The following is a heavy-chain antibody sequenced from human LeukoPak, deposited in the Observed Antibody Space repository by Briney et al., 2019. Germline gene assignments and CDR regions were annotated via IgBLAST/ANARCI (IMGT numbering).Heavy chain of an antibody. CDR2: IASDGRHT. J-gene: IGHJ3*02. V-gene: IGHV3-30*04. CDR1: GFTFSTYF. CDR3: ARERQDTILHSGAFDI. Sequence: GGSLRLSCAASGFTFSTYFMHWVRQAPGKGLEWVADIASDGRHTLYVECGKGRLTISRDNSKNTLYLQMNGLRAEDTAVYFCARERQDTILHSGAFDIWGQGTMVTVSS. D-gene: IGHD2-21*01.